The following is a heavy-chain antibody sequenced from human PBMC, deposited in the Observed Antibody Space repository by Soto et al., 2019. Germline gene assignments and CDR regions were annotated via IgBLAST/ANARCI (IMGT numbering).Heavy chain of an antibody. CDR1: GFSVSTSGVG. J-gene: IGHJ5*02. CDR2: IYWDDDK. D-gene: IGHD4-17*01. Sequence: QITLKESGPTLVKPTQTLTLTCTFSGFSVSTSGVGVGWIRQPPGKALEWLALIYWDDDKRYSPSLKSRLTITNDTSKNHAVPTMTNIDPVDTATYYSAYGDHVGNRFDPWGQGTLVTVSS. V-gene: IGHV2-5*02. CDR3: AYGDHVGNRFDP.